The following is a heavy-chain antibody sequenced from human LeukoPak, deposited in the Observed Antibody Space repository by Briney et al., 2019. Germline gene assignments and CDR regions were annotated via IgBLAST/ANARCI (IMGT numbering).Heavy chain of an antibody. J-gene: IGHJ4*02. V-gene: IGHV4-39*07. CDR3: ARGPADYNKLKPGERDGYNYKSKRTPFDN. Sequence: SETLSLTCTASGESITNSNYYWGWVRQSPGRGLEWLGNIFYNGGPYYNPSFKSRVAISVDTSKNHFSLTLNAVTAADTAVYYCARGPADYNKLKPGERDGYNYKSKRTPFDNWGQGTPVTVSS. D-gene: IGHD5-24*01. CDR2: IFYNGGP. CDR1: GESITNSNYY.